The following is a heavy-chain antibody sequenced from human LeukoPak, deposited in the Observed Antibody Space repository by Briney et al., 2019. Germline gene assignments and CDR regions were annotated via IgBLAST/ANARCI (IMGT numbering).Heavy chain of an antibody. CDR3: ARRARGSYCFDY. D-gene: IGHD2-15*01. Sequence: SETLSLTCAVYGGSFSGYYWSWIRQPPGKGLEWIGEINHSGSTNYNPSLKSGVTISVDTSKHQFSLKLSSVTAADTAVYYCARRARGSYCFDYWGQGTLVTVSS. CDR1: GGSFSGYY. J-gene: IGHJ4*02. V-gene: IGHV4-34*01. CDR2: INHSGST.